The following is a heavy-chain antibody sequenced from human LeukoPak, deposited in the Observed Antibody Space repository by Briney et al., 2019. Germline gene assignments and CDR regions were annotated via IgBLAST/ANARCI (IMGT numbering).Heavy chain of an antibody. J-gene: IGHJ6*02. Sequence: ASVKVSCKASGYTFTSYGISWVRQAPGQGLEWMGWISAYNGNTNYARKLQGRVTMTTDTSTSTAYMELRSLRSDDTAVYYCARRPDYGDYLGQSDVWGQGTTVTVSS. CDR2: ISAYNGNT. CDR1: GYTFTSYG. D-gene: IGHD4-17*01. V-gene: IGHV1-18*01. CDR3: ARRPDYGDYLGQSDV.